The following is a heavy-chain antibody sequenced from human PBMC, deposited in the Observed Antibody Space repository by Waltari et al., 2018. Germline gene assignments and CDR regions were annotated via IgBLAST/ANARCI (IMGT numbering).Heavy chain of an antibody. Sequence: QVQLQESGPGLVKPSQTLSLTCTVSGGSISSGSYYWSWIRQPAGKGLEWIGRIYTSGSTNYNPSLKSRVTISVDTSKNQFSLKLSSVTAADTAVYYCAREPPPRDYDSSGYYPWGQGTLVTVSS. V-gene: IGHV4-61*02. D-gene: IGHD3-22*01. CDR1: GGSISSGSYY. CDR3: AREPPPRDYDSSGYYP. J-gene: IGHJ1*01. CDR2: IYTSGST.